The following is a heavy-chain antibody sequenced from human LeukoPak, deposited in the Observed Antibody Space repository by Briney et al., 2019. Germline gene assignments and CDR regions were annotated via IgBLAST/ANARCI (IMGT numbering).Heavy chain of an antibody. J-gene: IGHJ3*02. Sequence: SQTLSLTCTVSGASITNDDYYWRWLRQPPGKAPEWIGYIYYSGNTYYNPSLKSRVTISVDTSRKQFSLQLTSVTAADTAVYYCARYHGGFDIWGQGTMVTVSS. CDR2: IYYSGNT. D-gene: IGHD4-23*01. CDR1: GASITNDDYY. CDR3: ARYHGGFDI. V-gene: IGHV4-30-4*01.